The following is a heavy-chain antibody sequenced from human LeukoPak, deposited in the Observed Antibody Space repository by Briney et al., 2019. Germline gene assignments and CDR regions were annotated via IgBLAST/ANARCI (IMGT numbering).Heavy chain of an antibody. CDR1: GGSISSYY. CDR2: IYYSGST. V-gene: IGHV4-59*08. CDR3: ARQRISHDALDI. Sequence: SETLSLTCTVSGGSISSYYWSWIRQPPGKGLEWIGYIYYSGSTNYNPSLKSRVTISVDTSKNQFSLKLSSVTAADTAVYYCARQRISHDALDIWGQGTMVTVSS. J-gene: IGHJ3*02.